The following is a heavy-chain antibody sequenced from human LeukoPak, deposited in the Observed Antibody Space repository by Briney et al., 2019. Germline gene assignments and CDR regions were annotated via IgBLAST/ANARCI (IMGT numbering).Heavy chain of an antibody. D-gene: IGHD3-3*01. Sequence: SETLSLTCTVSGGSISSGDYYWSWIRQPPGKGLEWIGYIYYSGSSYYNPSLKSRVTISVDTSKSQFSLKLSSVTAADTAVYYCARTLFGVVTPYSDYWGQGTLVTVSS. CDR3: ARTLFGVVTPYSDY. V-gene: IGHV4-30-4*08. CDR2: IYYSGSS. CDR1: GGSISSGDYY. J-gene: IGHJ4*02.